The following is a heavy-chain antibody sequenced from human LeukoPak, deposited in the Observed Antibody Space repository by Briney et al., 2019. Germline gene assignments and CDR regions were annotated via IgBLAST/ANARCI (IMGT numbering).Heavy chain of an antibody. CDR3: AKDIAAATVLYYFDY. J-gene: IGHJ4*02. D-gene: IGHD6-13*01. CDR1: GFTFDDYA. Sequence: GGPLRLSCAASGFTFDDYAMHWVRQAPGKGLECVSLISGDGGSTYYADSVKGRFTISRDNSKNSLYLQMNSLRTEDTALYYCAKDIAAATVLYYFDYWGQGTLVTVSS. V-gene: IGHV3-43*02. CDR2: ISGDGGST.